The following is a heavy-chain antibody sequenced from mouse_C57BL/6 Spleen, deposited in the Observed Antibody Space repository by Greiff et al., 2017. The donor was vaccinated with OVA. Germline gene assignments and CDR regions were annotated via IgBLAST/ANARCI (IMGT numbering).Heavy chain of an antibody. V-gene: IGHV3-6*01. D-gene: IGHD2-4*01. CDR3: ARYSYYYYDYFDY. Sequence: EVKLVESGPGLVKPSQSLSLTCSVTGYSITSGYYWNWIRQFPGNKLEWMGYISYDGSNNYNPSLKNRITITLDTSKNQFFLKLNSVTTEDTATYYCARYSYYYYDYFDYWGQGTTLTVSS. CDR1: GYSITSGYY. J-gene: IGHJ2*01. CDR2: ISYDGSN.